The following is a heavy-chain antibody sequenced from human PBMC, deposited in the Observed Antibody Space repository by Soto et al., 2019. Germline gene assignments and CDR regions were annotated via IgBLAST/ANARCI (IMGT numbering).Heavy chain of an antibody. CDR1: GFTFSSCA. J-gene: IGHJ4*02. D-gene: IGHD3-3*01. Sequence: QVQLVESGGGVVQPGRSLRLSCAASGFTFSSCAMHWVRQAPGKGLEWVALISYDGSSKYYADSVKGRFTISRDNSKNTLYLQVNSLRAEDTAVYYCARDKRDLRFLEWSYYFDYWGQGNLVTVSS. CDR3: ARDKRDLRFLEWSYYFDY. CDR2: ISYDGSSK. V-gene: IGHV3-30-3*01.